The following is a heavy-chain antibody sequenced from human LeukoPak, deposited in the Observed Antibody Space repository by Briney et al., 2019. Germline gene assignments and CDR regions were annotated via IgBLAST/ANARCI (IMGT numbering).Heavy chain of an antibody. J-gene: IGHJ6*02. Sequence: PSETLSLTCTVSGGSISNGGYYWSWIRQHPGKGLEWIGCITYSGSTYYNPSLKSRVSMSVDTSMNQFSLKLSSVTAPDTAVYYCARDVGSYGMDLWGQGTTVTVSS. D-gene: IGHD2-15*01. V-gene: IGHV4-31*03. CDR2: ITYSGST. CDR1: GGSISNGGYY. CDR3: ARDVGSYGMDL.